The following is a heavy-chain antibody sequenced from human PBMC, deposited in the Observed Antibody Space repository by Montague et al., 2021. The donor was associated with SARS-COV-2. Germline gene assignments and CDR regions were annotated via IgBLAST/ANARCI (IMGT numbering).Heavy chain of an antibody. D-gene: IGHD5-24*01. CDR3: ARDHMTTMFMVYYYGMDV. J-gene: IGHJ6*02. CDR2: IYTSGST. CDR1: GDSISSYY. Sequence: SETLSLTCTLSGDSISSYYWSWIRQPSGKGLEWIGRIYTSGSTKXNPSLKSRVTMSVDTSKNQFSLKLSSVTAADTAVYYCARDHMTTMFMVYYYGMDVWGQGTTVTVSS. V-gene: IGHV4-4*07.